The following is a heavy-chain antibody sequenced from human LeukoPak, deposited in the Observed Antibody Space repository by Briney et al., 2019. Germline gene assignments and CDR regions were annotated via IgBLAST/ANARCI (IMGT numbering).Heavy chain of an antibody. V-gene: IGHV3-7*01. CDR1: GFIFSDYW. CDR3: ARDGTAPGLYFDS. Sequence: GGSLRLSCAVSGFIFSDYWMNWVRQAPGRGLEWVASINQNGGEKSYVDSVKGRFTISRDNTKNLVYLQMSSLRAEDTAVYYCARDGTAPGLYFDSWGQGTLVTVSS. CDR2: INQNGGEK. J-gene: IGHJ4*01. D-gene: IGHD6-13*01.